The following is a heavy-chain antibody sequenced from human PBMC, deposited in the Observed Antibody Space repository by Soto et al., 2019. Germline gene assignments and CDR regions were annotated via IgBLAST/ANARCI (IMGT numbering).Heavy chain of an antibody. CDR2: IDPSDSYT. CDR3: AIRLNSVDIYAMDV. V-gene: IGHV5-10-1*01. Sequence: GESLKISCKGSGYTFTSYCWVRQMPGKGLEWMGRIDPSDSYTNYSPSFQGHVTISPDKSISTAYLQWSSLKAPDTAMYYCAIRLNSVDIYAMDVWGQGTTVTVSS. J-gene: IGHJ6*02. CDR1: GYTFTSY. D-gene: IGHD5-18*01.